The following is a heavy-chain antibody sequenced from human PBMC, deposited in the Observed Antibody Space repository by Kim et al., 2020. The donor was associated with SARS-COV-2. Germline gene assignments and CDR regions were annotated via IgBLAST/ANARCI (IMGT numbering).Heavy chain of an antibody. V-gene: IGHV3-23*01. J-gene: IGHJ4*02. CDR3: AKRIGDPGDY. D-gene: IGHD3-10*01. CDR2: ISGSGGST. CDR1: GFTFSSYA. Sequence: GVSLRLSCAASGFTFSSYAMSWVRQAPGKVLEWVSAISGSGGSTYYADSVKGRFTISRDNSKNTLYLQMNSLRAEDTAVYYCAKRIGDPGDYWGQGTLVTVSS.